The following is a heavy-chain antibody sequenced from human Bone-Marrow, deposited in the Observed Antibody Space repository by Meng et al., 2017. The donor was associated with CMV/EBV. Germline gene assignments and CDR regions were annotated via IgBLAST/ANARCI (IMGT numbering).Heavy chain of an antibody. Sequence: GGSLRLSCAASGFTFSDYYMSWIRQAPGKGLEWVSYISSSGSTIYYADSVKGRFTISRDNAKNSMYLKMNSQGAEDTAVYYCARFEVGVKAFDYWGQGTLVTVSS. CDR2: ISSSGSTI. D-gene: IGHD1-26*01. J-gene: IGHJ4*02. CDR1: GFTFSDYY. CDR3: ARFEVGVKAFDY. V-gene: IGHV3-11*04.